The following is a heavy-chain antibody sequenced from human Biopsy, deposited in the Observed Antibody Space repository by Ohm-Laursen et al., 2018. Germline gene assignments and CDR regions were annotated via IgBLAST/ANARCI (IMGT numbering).Heavy chain of an antibody. Sequence: ASVQVSCQASGNTFATYHIHWVRPAPGQGLEWMGVISPSGATTSFSQKFQGRITMTRDTSTGTVYMDLNSLGSEDTAVYYCARAGVGSDGTDSYYYGMDVWGPGTTVTVSS. J-gene: IGHJ6*02. CDR2: ISPSGATT. CDR1: GNTFATYH. D-gene: IGHD5-24*01. CDR3: ARAGVGSDGTDSYYYGMDV. V-gene: IGHV1-46*01.